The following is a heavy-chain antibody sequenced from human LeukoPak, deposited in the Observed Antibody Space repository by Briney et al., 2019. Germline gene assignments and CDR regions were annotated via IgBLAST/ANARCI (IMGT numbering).Heavy chain of an antibody. CDR2: ISAYNGNT. V-gene: IGHV1-18*01. D-gene: IGHD6-13*01. Sequence: ASVKVSCKASGYTFTSYGIGWARQAPGQGLEWMGWISAYNGNTNYAQKLQGRVTMTTDTSTSTAYTELRRLRSDDTAVYHCAREGGKYSRSSYWGYYFDYWGQGTLVTVSS. CDR3: AREGGKYSRSSYWGYYFDY. CDR1: GYTFTSYG. J-gene: IGHJ4*02.